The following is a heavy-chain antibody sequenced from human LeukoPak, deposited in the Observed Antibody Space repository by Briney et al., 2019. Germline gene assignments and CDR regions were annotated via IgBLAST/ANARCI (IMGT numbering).Heavy chain of an antibody. CDR1: GFTFSSYW. V-gene: IGHV3-7*01. D-gene: IGHD5-12*01. J-gene: IGHJ4*02. CDR2: IKKDGSEK. CDR3: ARADIVATIWGGIYDNGYY. Sequence: GGSLRLSCAASGFTFSSYWMSWVRQAPGKGLEWVANIKKDGSEKYYVDSVKGRFTISRDNAKNSLYLQMNSLRAEDTAVYYCARADIVATIWGGIYDNGYYWGQGTLVTVSS.